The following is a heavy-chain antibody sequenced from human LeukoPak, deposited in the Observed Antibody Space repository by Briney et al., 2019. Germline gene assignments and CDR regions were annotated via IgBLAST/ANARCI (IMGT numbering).Heavy chain of an antibody. D-gene: IGHD5-24*01. CDR2: IKDDGRQK. V-gene: IGHV3-7*01. J-gene: IGHJ4*02. Sequence: GGSLRLSCAPSGFTFSRYWMTWVRQTPWKGLEWVASIKDDGRQKYYVDSVKGRFTVSRDNAKSSAYLQMDSLRVEDTALYYCARDASRGFDTWGQGTLVTVSS. CDR3: ARDASRGFDT. CDR1: GFTFSRYW.